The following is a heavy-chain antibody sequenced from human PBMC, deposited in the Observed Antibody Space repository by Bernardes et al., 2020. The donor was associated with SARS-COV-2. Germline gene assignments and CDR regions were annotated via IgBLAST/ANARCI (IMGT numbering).Heavy chain of an antibody. CDR2: FDPEDGET. V-gene: IGHV1-24*01. D-gene: IGHD4-17*01. J-gene: IGHJ6*02. CDR1: GYTLTELS. Sequence: ASVKVSCKVSGYTLTELSMHWVRQAPGKGLEWMGGFDPEDGETIYAQKFQGRVTMTEDTSTDTAYMELSSLRSEDTAVYYCATDTVGTVTTFYYYGMDVWGQGTTVTVSS. CDR3: ATDTVGTVTTFYYYGMDV.